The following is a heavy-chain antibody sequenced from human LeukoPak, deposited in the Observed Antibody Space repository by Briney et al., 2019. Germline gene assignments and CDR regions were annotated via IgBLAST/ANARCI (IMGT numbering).Heavy chain of an antibody. CDR2: IIPIFGTA. J-gene: IGHJ3*01. CDR1: GGTFSSYA. V-gene: IGHV1-69*05. D-gene: IGHD3-3*01. Sequence: SVKVSCKASGGTFSSYAISWVRQAPGQGLEWMGRIIPIFGTANYAQKFQGRVTITTDESTSTAYMELSSLRSEDTAVYYCARGLTIFGVVIAFDVWGQGTMVTVSS. CDR3: ARGLTIFGVVIAFDV.